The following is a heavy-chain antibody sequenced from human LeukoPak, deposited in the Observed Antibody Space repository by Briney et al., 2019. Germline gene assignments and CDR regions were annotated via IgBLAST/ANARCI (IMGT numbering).Heavy chain of an antibody. D-gene: IGHD5-24*01. Sequence: SETLSLTCTVSGGSISSGSYYWRWIRQPAGKGLEWIGRIYTSGSTNYNPSLKSRVTISVDTSKNQFSLKLSSVTAADTAVYYCARARWLQPIDYWGQGTLVTVSS. CDR2: IYTSGST. CDR3: ARARWLQPIDY. V-gene: IGHV4-61*02. J-gene: IGHJ4*02. CDR1: GGSISSGSYY.